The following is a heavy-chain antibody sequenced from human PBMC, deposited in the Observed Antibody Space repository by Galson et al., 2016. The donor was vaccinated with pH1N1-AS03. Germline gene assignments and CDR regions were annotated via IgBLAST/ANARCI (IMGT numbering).Heavy chain of an antibody. CDR3: ARQDSSGYFHGLDV. V-gene: IGHV3-74*01. J-gene: IGHJ3*01. Sequence: SLRLSCAASGFTLNNYWIHWVRQAPGGGLVWVSSNNNEGTSTRGTDSVKGRFFISRDNAKNTVYLQMNSLRAEDTAVYYCARQDSSGYFHGLDVWGRGTTVTVSS. CDR1: GFTLNNYW. CDR2: NNNEGTST. D-gene: IGHD3-22*01.